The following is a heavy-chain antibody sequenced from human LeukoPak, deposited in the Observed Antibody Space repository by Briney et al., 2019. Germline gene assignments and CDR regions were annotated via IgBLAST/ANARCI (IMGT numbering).Heavy chain of an antibody. V-gene: IGHV4-59*08. CDR1: GGSISSYY. CDR2: IYYSGST. Sequence: PSETLSLTCTVSGGSISSYYWSWIRQPPGKGLEWIGYIYYSGSTNYNPSLKSRVTISVDTSKNQFSLKLSSVTAADTAVYYCARRPLRGSMDVWGQGTTVTVSS. J-gene: IGHJ6*02. D-gene: IGHD3-16*01. CDR3: ARRPLRGSMDV.